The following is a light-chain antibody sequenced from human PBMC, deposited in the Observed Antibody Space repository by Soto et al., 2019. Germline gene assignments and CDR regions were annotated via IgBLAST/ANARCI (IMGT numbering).Light chain of an antibody. V-gene: IGKV3-15*01. Sequence: EIVMTQSPATLSVSPGERATLSCRASQSVSSNLAWYQQKPGQAPRLLIYAASARATGIPARFSGSGSETEFTLTISSLQSEDFAVYSCQQYNRWPRTFGPGTKVDIK. CDR3: QQYNRWPRT. CDR2: AAS. CDR1: QSVSSN. J-gene: IGKJ1*01.